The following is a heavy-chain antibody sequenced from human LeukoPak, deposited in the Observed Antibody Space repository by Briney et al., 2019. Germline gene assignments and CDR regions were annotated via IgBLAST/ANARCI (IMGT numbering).Heavy chain of an antibody. CDR2: ISSSSNFI. J-gene: IGHJ3*02. CDR3: ARAISDYDASDI. CDR1: GYTFSSYS. D-gene: IGHD4-17*01. V-gene: IGHV3-21*01. Sequence: GGSLRLSCAASGYTFSSYSMNWVRQAPGKGLEWVSSISSSSNFIYYADSVKGRFTISRDNAKNSLYLQMNSLRAEDTAVYYCARAISDYDASDIWGQGTMVTVSS.